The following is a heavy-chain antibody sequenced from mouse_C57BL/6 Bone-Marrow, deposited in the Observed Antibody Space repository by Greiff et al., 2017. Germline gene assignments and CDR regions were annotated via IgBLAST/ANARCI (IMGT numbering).Heavy chain of an antibody. CDR2: INPNNGGT. Sequence: VQLQQSGPELVKPGASVKIPCKASGYTFTDYNMDWVKQSHGKSLEWIGDINPNNGGTIYTQKFKGKATLTVDKSSSTAYMELRSLTSEDTAVYYCARSGYDYPYYYAMDYGGQGTSVTVSS. J-gene: IGHJ4*01. CDR1: GYTFTDYN. V-gene: IGHV1-18*01. D-gene: IGHD2-4*01. CDR3: ARSGYDYPYYYAMDY.